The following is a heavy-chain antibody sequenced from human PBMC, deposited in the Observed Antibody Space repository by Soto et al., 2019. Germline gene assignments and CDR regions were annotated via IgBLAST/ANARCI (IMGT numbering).Heavy chain of an antibody. CDR2: ISGSGGST. V-gene: IGHV3-23*01. CDR1: WFTLCSHG. D-gene: IGHD5-18*01. CDR3: AKKRGYRSGDFDY. Sequence: GGAPRPPRAAPWFTLCSHGLSWVRPAPGKGLEWVSAISGSGGSTYSADSVKGRFTISRDNSKNTLYLQMNSLRAEDTAVYYCAKKRGYRSGDFDYWGQGTQVTVSS. J-gene: IGHJ4*02.